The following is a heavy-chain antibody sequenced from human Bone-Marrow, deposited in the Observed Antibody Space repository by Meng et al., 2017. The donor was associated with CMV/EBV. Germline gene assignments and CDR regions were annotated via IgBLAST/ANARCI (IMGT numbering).Heavy chain of an antibody. J-gene: IGHJ4*02. Sequence: GGSLRLSCAASGFTFSSYGMHWVRQAPGKGLEWVAFIRYDGSNKYYADSVKGRFTISRDNSKNTLYLQMNSLRAEDTAVYYCAKDRAPYNWNDAVTNCGQGTLVTVSS. V-gene: IGHV3-30*02. CDR3: AKDRAPYNWNDAVTN. CDR1: GFTFSSYG. CDR2: IRYDGSNK. D-gene: IGHD1-1*01.